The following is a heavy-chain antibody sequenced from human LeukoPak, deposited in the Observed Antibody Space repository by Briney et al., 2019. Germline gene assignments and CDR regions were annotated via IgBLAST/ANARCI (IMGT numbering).Heavy chain of an antibody. V-gene: IGHV4-4*07. J-gene: IGHJ5*02. CDR1: GGSISSYY. CDR2: IYTSGST. Sequence: PSETLSLTCTVSGGSISSYYWSWIRQPAGKGLEWIGRIYTSGSTNCNPSLKSRVTMSVDTSKNQFSLKLSSVTAADTAVYYCARDTEGSSSYWFDPWGQGTLVTVSS. D-gene: IGHD6-6*01. CDR3: ARDTEGSSSYWFDP.